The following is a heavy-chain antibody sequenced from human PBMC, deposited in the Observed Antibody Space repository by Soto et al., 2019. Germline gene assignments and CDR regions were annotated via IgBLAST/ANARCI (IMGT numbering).Heavy chain of an antibody. CDR2: IYYSGST. CDR3: ARDNLRGSWPIQYSYGLSPYYYFDY. V-gene: IGHV4-30-4*01. Sequence: PSETLSLTCTVSGGSISSGDYYWSWIRQPPGKGLEWIGYIYYSGSTYYNPSLKSRVTISVDTSKNQFSLKLSSVTAADTAVYYCARDNLRGSWPIQYSYGLSPYYYFDYSGQGTLVTVST. D-gene: IGHD5-18*01. J-gene: IGHJ4*02. CDR1: GGSISSGDYY.